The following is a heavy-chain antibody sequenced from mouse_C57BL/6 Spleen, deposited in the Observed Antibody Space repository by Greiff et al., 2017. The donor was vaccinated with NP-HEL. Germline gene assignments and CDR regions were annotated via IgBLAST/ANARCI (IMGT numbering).Heavy chain of an antibody. CDR2: LYPGDGDT. D-gene: IGHD1-3*01. V-gene: IGHV1-82*01. J-gene: IGHJ4*01. CDR1: GYAFSSSW. Sequence: VKLQESGPELVKPGASVKISCKASGYAFSSSWMNWVKQRPGKGLEWIGRLYPGDGDTNYNGKFKGKATLTADKSSSTAYMQLSSLTSEDSAVYFCARGKGHAMDYWGQGTSVTVSS. CDR3: ARGKGHAMDY.